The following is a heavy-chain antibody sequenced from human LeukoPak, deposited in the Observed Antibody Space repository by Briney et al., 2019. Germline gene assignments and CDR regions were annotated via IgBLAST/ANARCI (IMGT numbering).Heavy chain of an antibody. D-gene: IGHD2-2*01. J-gene: IGHJ4*02. CDR3: ARQLIVVVPAAQHYFDY. CDR2: TYYRSKWYN. Sequence: SQTLSLTCAISGDSVSSNSAAWNWIRQSPSRGLEWLGRTYYRSKWYNDYAVSVKSRITINPNTSKNQFSLQLNSVTPEDTAVYYCARQLIVVVPAAQHYFDYWGQGTLVTVSS. V-gene: IGHV6-1*01. CDR1: GDSVSSNSAA.